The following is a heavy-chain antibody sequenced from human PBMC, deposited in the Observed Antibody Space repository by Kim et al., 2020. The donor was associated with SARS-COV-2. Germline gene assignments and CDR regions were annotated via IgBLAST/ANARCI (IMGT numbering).Heavy chain of an antibody. CDR2: IRSSGSTI. CDR3: ARDAGYYDRYYYGMDV. Sequence: GGSLRLSCAASGFTFSSYEMNWVRQAPGKGLEWVSYIRSSGSTIYYADSVKGRFTISRDNAKNSLYLQMNSLRAEDTAVYYCARDAGYYDRYYYGMDVWGQGTTVTVSS. D-gene: IGHD3-22*01. J-gene: IGHJ6*02. CDR1: GFTFSSYE. V-gene: IGHV3-48*03.